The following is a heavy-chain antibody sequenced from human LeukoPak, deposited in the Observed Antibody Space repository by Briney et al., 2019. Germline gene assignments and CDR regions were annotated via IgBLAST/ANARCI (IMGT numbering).Heavy chain of an antibody. J-gene: IGHJ4*02. CDR1: GFIFSSYW. D-gene: IGHD3-3*01. CDR2: IKQDGSEK. Sequence: GGSLRLSCAASGFIFSSYWMSWVRQAPGKGLEWVANIKQDGSEKYYVDSAKGRFTISRDNAKNSLYLQMNSLRAEDTAVYCCARDKRGLNDFWSGYYDYFDYWGQGTLVTVSS. CDR3: ARDKRGLNDFWSGYYDYFDY. V-gene: IGHV3-7*01.